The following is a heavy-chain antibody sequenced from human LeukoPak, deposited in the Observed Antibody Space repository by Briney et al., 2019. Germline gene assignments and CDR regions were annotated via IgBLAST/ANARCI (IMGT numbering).Heavy chain of an antibody. CDR2: ISWNSGSI. CDR1: GFSFCGYD. Sequence: PWGSLRLSCAASGFSFCGYDRQWGRRAPGEGRVGGLGISWNSGSIGYADSVKGRFTISRDNSKNTLYLQMNSLRAEDTAVYYCARALGYSYGTYFDYWGQGTLVTVSS. J-gene: IGHJ4*02. V-gene: IGHV3-9*01. D-gene: IGHD5-18*01. CDR3: ARALGYSYGTYFDY.